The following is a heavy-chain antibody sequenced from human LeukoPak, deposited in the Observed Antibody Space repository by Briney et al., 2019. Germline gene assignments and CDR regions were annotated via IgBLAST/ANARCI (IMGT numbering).Heavy chain of an antibody. J-gene: IGHJ4*02. CDR1: GGSFSGYY. D-gene: IGHD6-19*01. CDR3: ARAEYSSGSVPFDY. V-gene: IGHV4-34*01. CDR2: INHSGST. Sequence: NPSETPSLTCAVYGGSFSGYYWSWIRQPPGKGLEWIGEINHSGSTNYNPSLKSRVTISVDTSKNQFSLKLSSVTAADTAVYYCARAEYSSGSVPFDYWGQGTLVTVTS.